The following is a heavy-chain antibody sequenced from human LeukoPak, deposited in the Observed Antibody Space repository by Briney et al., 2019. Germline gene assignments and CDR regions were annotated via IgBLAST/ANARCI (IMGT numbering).Heavy chain of an antibody. Sequence: GGSLRLSCAASGFTFSSYSMNWVLQAPGKGLEWVSSISSSSSYIYYADSVKGRFTISRDNAKNSLYLQMNSLRAEDTAVYYCARDLSYYDSSGPPDYWGQGTLVTVSS. D-gene: IGHD3-22*01. J-gene: IGHJ4*02. CDR1: GFTFSSYS. V-gene: IGHV3-21*01. CDR2: ISSSSSYI. CDR3: ARDLSYYDSSGPPDY.